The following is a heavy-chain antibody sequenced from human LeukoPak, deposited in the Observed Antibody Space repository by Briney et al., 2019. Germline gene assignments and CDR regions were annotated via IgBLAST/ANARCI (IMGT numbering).Heavy chain of an antibody. CDR1: GSTFTSYW. V-gene: IGHV3-7*01. CDR3: ARDIRGLGSCFDY. J-gene: IGHJ4*02. CDR2: IKQDGSEK. Sequence: GGSLRLSCAASGSTFTSYWMTWVRQAPGKGLEWVANIKQDGSEKYYVDSVKGRFTISRDNAKNSLYLQMNSLRAEDTAVYYCARDIRGLGSCFDYWGQGTLVTVSS. D-gene: IGHD3-10*01.